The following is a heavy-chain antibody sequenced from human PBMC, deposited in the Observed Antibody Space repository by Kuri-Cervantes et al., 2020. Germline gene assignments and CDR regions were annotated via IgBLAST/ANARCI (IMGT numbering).Heavy chain of an antibody. CDR3: ARDGRGRYYQVSDY. Sequence: ASVKVSCKVSGYTLTELSMHWVRQAPGKGLEWMGGFDPEDGETIYAQKFQGRVTMTTDTSTSTAYMELRGLRSDDTAVYYCARDGRGRYYQVSDYWGQGTLVTVSS. J-gene: IGHJ4*02. CDR2: FDPEDGET. V-gene: IGHV1-24*01. CDR1: GYTLTELS. D-gene: IGHD1-26*01.